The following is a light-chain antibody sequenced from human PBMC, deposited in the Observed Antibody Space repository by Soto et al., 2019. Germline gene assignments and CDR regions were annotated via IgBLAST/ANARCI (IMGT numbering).Light chain of an antibody. J-gene: IGKJ1*01. CDR2: KAS. CDR3: QHYNSYSEA. V-gene: IGKV1-5*03. Sequence: EIRMTQSPSTLSGSVGDRVTITCRASQTISSWLAWYQQKPGKAPKLLIYKASTLKSGVPSRFSGSGSGTEFTLTISSLQPDDFATYYCQHYNSYSEAFCQGSNVDIK. CDR1: QTISSW.